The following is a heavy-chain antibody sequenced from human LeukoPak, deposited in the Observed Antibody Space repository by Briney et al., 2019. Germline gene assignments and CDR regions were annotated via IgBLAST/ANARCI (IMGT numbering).Heavy chain of an antibody. CDR1: GGTFSSYA. D-gene: IGHD2-2*01. Sequence: SVKVSCKAPGGTFSSYAISWVRQAPGQGLEWMGGIIPIFGTANYAQKFQGRVTITADKSTSTAYMELSSLRSEDTAVYYCARASTPYAPAFYGMDVWGKGTTVTVSS. CDR2: IIPIFGTA. V-gene: IGHV1-69*06. CDR3: ARASTPYAPAFYGMDV. J-gene: IGHJ6*04.